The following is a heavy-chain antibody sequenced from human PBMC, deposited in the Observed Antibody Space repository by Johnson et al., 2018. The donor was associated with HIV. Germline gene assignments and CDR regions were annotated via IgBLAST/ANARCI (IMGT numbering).Heavy chain of an antibody. CDR1: AFTVSSNY. J-gene: IGHJ3*02. Sequence: VQLVESGGGFVQPGGSLRLSCAASAFTVSSNYLSWVRQAPGKGLEWVSVIYSGGSTYYADSVKGRFTLSRDNSKNTLYLQMNSLRAEDTAVYYCARDASYYGSANDAFDIWGQGTMVTVSS. D-gene: IGHD3-10*01. CDR2: IYSGGST. CDR3: ARDASYYGSANDAFDI. V-gene: IGHV3-66*01.